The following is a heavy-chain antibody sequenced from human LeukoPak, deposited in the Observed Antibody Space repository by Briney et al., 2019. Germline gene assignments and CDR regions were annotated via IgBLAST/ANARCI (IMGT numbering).Heavy chain of an antibody. Sequence: PGGSLRLSCAASGFTFSSYWMSWVRQAPGKGLEWVATINEDGSGRYYVDSVKGRFTISRDNAKNSLYLQMNSLRGEDTAVYYCADFDAYWGQGTLVTVSS. J-gene: IGHJ4*02. V-gene: IGHV3-7*01. CDR3: ADFDAY. CDR1: GFTFSSYW. CDR2: INEDGSGR.